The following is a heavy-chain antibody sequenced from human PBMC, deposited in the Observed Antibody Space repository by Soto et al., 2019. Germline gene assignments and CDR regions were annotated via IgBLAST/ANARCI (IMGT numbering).Heavy chain of an antibody. V-gene: IGHV3-30-3*01. CDR1: GFSFSFYA. CDR2: IRDEGDKK. J-gene: IGHJ4*02. D-gene: IGHD2-8*01. Sequence: PGGSLRLSCAASGFSFSFYAVNWVRQAPGKGLEWVAVIRDEGDKKYYADSVKGRFTISRDNSKNTLYLQMNSLRAEDTAVYYCASQMVYANTHDYWGQGTLVTVSS. CDR3: ASQMVYANTHDY.